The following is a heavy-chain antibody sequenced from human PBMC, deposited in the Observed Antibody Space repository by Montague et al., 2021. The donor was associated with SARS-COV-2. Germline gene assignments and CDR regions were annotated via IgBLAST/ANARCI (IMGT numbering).Heavy chain of an antibody. CDR3: ARVRYYGSGTSLGMDA. D-gene: IGHD3-10*01. V-gene: IGHV4-34*01. J-gene: IGHJ6*02. Sequence: SETLSLTCAVYGGSFSGYYWSWIRQPPGMGLEWIGEINHSGSTNYNPSLKSRVTISVDTSKNQFSLKLSSVTAADTAVYYCARVRYYGSGTSLGMDAWGQGTTVTVSS. CDR1: GGSFSGYY. CDR2: INHSGST.